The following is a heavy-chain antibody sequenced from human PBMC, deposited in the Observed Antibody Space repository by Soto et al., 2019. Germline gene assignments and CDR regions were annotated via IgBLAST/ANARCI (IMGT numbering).Heavy chain of an antibody. J-gene: IGHJ6*02. CDR2: FDPEDGET. Sequence: ASVKVSCKVSGYTLTELSMHWVRQAPGKGLGWMGGFDPEDGETIYAQKFQGRVTMTEDTSTDTAYMELSSLRSEDTAVYYCATYGSQGGVVVPAATADYYGMDVWGQGTTVTVSS. CDR3: ATYGSQGGVVVPAATADYYGMDV. D-gene: IGHD2-2*01. CDR1: GYTLTELS. V-gene: IGHV1-24*01.